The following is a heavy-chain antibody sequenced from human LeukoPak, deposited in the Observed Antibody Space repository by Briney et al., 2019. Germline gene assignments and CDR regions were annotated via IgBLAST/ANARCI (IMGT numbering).Heavy chain of an antibody. D-gene: IGHD3-22*01. V-gene: IGHV4-39*01. J-gene: IGHJ4*02. CDR3: ASHEDSSGYYFTFDY. CDR2: IYYSGST. CDR1: GASITNNW. Sequence: PSETLSLTCAVSGASITNNWWSWVRQSPGKGLEWIGSIYYSGSTYYNPSLKSRVTISVDTSKNQFSLKLSSVTAADTAVYYCASHEDSSGYYFTFDYWGQGTLVTVSS.